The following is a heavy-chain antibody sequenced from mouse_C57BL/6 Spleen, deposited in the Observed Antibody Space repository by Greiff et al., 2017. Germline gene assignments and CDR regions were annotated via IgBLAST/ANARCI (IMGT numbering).Heavy chain of an antibody. V-gene: IGHV1-64*01. CDR1: GYTFTSYW. CDR3: ARSEGYYGSSYRYFDV. D-gene: IGHD1-1*01. J-gene: IGHJ1*03. Sequence: VQLQQPGAELVKPGASVKLSCKASGYTFTSYWMHWVKQRPGQGLEWIGMIHPNSGSTNYNEKFKSKATLTVDKSSSTAYMKLSSLTSEDSAVYYWARSEGYYGSSYRYFDVWGTGTTVTVSS. CDR2: IHPNSGST.